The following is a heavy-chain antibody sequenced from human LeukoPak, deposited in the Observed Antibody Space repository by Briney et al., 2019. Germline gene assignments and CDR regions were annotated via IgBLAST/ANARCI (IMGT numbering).Heavy chain of an antibody. Sequence: GSSVKVSCKASGGTFSSYAISWVRQAPGQGLEWMGGIIPIFGTANYAQKFQGRVTITTDESTSTAYMELSSLRSEDTAVYYCARHQLRQHPPSAGYDSSGYYAYYFDYWGQGTLVTVSS. CDR1: GGTFSSYA. CDR3: ARHQLRQHPPSAGYDSSGYYAYYFDY. V-gene: IGHV1-69*05. D-gene: IGHD3-22*01. CDR2: IIPIFGTA. J-gene: IGHJ4*02.